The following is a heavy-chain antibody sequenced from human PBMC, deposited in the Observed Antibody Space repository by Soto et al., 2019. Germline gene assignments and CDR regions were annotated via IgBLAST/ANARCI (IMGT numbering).Heavy chain of an antibody. CDR1: GGSISSYY. CDR3: ARHEGDYYDSSGYLDY. J-gene: IGHJ4*02. D-gene: IGHD3-22*01. V-gene: IGHV4-59*08. Sequence: SETLSLTCTVSGGSISSYYWSWIRQPPGKGLEWIGYIYYSGSTNYNPSLKSRVTISVDTSKNQFSLKLSSVTAADTAVYYCARHEGDYYDSSGYLDYWGQGTLVTSPQ. CDR2: IYYSGST.